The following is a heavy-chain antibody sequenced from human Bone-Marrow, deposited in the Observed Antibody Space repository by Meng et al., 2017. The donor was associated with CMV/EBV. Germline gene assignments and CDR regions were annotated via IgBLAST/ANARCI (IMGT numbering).Heavy chain of an antibody. V-gene: IGHV3-23*01. Sequence: GESLKISCAASGFTFSSYAMSWVRQAPGKGLEWVSAISGSGGSTYYADSVKGRFTISRDNSKNTLYLQMNSLKTEDTAVYYCTRHLTTIFGVAVHWGQGTLVTVSS. J-gene: IGHJ4*02. CDR2: ISGSGGST. D-gene: IGHD3-3*01. CDR3: TRHLTTIFGVAVH. CDR1: GFTFSSYA.